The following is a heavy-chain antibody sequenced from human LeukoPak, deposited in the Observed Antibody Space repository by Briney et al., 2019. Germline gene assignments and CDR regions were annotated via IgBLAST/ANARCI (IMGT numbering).Heavy chain of an antibody. J-gene: IGHJ4*02. Sequence: PGRSLRLSCAASGFTFSSYGMHWVRQAPGKGLEWVAVIWYDGSNKYYADSVKGRFTISRDNSKNTLYLQMNSLRAEDTAVYYCAKDPIRHYSGSGESITTYFFDYWGQGTLVTVSS. CDR3: AKDPIRHYSGSGESITTYFFDY. V-gene: IGHV3-33*06. D-gene: IGHD3-10*01. CDR1: GFTFSSYG. CDR2: IWYDGSNK.